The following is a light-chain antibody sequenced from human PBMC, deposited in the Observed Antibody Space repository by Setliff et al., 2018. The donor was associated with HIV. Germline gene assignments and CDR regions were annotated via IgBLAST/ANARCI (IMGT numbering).Light chain of an antibody. CDR2: QAT. CDR1: SGDVGRYNL. Sequence: SALAQPASVSGSPGQSITISCTGTSGDVGRYNLVSWYQQQPGKPPKLIIYQATRRPSGVPNRFSGSKSGNVASLTISGLQAEDEADYYCCSNTGSNTFVFGTGTKV. J-gene: IGLJ1*01. CDR3: CSNTGSNTFV. V-gene: IGLV2-23*01.